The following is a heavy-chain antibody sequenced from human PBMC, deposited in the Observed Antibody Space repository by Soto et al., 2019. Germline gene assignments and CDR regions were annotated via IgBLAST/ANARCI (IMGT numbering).Heavy chain of an antibody. J-gene: IGHJ4*02. D-gene: IGHD2-21*01. CDR1: GFTFSSYA. CDR2: ISGSGGRQ. Sequence: GGSLRLSCAASGFTFSSYAMSWVRQGPGRGLEWVSSISGSGGRQNNADSVKGRFTIYRDNSKTTVYLQMNSLRAEVTAVYYCAKKETVISGRNYFDYWGQGTLVTVSS. CDR3: AKKETVISGRNYFDY. V-gene: IGHV3-23*01.